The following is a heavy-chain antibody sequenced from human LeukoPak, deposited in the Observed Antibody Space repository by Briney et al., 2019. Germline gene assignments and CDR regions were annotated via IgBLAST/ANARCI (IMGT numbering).Heavy chain of an antibody. Sequence: GGSLRLSCAASGFTFSSYSMNWVRQAPGKGLEWVSYISSSSSTIYYADSVKGRFTISRDNAKNSLYLQMNSLRAEDTAVYYCARDQLQGTFDYWGQGTLVTVSS. J-gene: IGHJ4*02. D-gene: IGHD1-1*01. CDR1: GFTFSSYS. V-gene: IGHV3-48*04. CDR3: ARDQLQGTFDY. CDR2: ISSSSSTI.